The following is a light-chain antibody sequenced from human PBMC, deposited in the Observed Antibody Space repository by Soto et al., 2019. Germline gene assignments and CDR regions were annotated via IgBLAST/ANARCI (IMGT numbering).Light chain of an antibody. Sequence: QSALAQPASVSGSPGQSITVSCTGTNSDVGSYEFVSWYQQHPGKAPKLIIYEGIKRPSGVSTRFSGSRSGNTASLTISGLQAEDEAEYYCCSYAGSRSVYVFGTGNKVTVL. CDR1: NSDVGSYEF. CDR2: EGI. V-gene: IGLV2-23*01. CDR3: CSYAGSRSVYV. J-gene: IGLJ1*01.